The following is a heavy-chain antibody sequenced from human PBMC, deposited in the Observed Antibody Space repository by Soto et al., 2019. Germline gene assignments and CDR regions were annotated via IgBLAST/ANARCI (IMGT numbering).Heavy chain of an antibody. CDR1: GFTFSDYY. V-gene: IGHV3-11*01. D-gene: IGHD3-9*01. CDR3: ARDTHYDFLTGLPWFDP. CDR2: ISSSGSTI. J-gene: IGHJ5*02. Sequence: GGSLRLSCAASGFTFSDYYMSWIRQAPGKGLEWVSYISSSGSTIYYADSVKGRFTISRDNAKNSLYLQMNSLRAEDTAVYYCARDTHYDFLTGLPWFDPCGQGTLVIASS.